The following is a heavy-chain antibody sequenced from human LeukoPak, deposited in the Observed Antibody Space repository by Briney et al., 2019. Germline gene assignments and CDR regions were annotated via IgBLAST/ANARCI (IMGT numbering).Heavy chain of an antibody. V-gene: IGHV3-48*02. CDR3: ARPAIAAAGSAFDI. Sequence: GGSLRLSCAASGFTFSSYSMNWVRQAPGKGLEWVSYITSSSTIYYADSVKGRFTISRDNAKNSLYLQMNSLRDEDTAVYYCARPAIAAAGSAFDIGGLGTMVTVSS. D-gene: IGHD6-13*01. CDR2: ITSSSTI. J-gene: IGHJ3*02. CDR1: GFTFSSYS.